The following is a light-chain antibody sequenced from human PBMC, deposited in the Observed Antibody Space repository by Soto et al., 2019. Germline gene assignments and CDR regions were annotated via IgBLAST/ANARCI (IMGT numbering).Light chain of an antibody. CDR3: QTWDTAINVI. CDR2: LNSDGSH. CDR1: SGHSSYA. J-gene: IGLJ2*01. Sequence: QSVLTQSPSASASLGASVKLTCTLSSGHSSYAIAWHQQQPEKGPRYLMKLNSDGSHSKGDGIPDRFSGSSSGAERYLTISSLQSEDDADYYCQTWDTAINVIFGGGTKVTVL. V-gene: IGLV4-69*01.